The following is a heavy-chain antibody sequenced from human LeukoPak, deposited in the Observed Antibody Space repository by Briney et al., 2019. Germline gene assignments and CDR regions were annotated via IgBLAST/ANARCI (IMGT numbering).Heavy chain of an antibody. Sequence: ASVKVSCKASGGTFSSYAISWVRQAPGQGLEWMGWINTNTGNPAYAQGFTGRFVFSLDTSVSTAYLQISSLKAEDTAVYYCASERYDFWSGYSSFDYWGQGTLVTVSS. CDR3: ASERYDFWSGYSSFDY. CDR1: GGTFSSYA. J-gene: IGHJ4*02. CDR2: INTNTGNP. V-gene: IGHV7-4-1*02. D-gene: IGHD3-3*01.